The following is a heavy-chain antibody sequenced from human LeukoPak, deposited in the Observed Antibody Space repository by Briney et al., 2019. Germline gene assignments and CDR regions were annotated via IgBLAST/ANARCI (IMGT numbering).Heavy chain of an antibody. V-gene: IGHV3-64D*06. CDR2: ITNNGGTT. Sequence: GGSLGLSCSASGFTFSKNAMHWVRQAPGKGLEYVSAITNNGGTTYYADSVKGRFTISRDNSKNTLFLQMSSLRAEDTAVYYCVKAYNWNVYSSGDYWGQGTLVTVSS. J-gene: IGHJ4*02. D-gene: IGHD1-1*01. CDR1: GFTFSKNA. CDR3: VKAYNWNVYSSGDY.